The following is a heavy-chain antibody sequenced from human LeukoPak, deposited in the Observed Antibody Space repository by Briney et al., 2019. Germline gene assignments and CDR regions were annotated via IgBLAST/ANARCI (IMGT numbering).Heavy chain of an antibody. D-gene: IGHD6-19*01. CDR2: ISSSGSTE. CDR1: GFIFDDYY. Sequence: KAGGSLRLSCAASGFIFDDYYMSWIRQAPGKGLEWVSFISSSGSTEYYADSVKGRSTISRDNGKNLVYLQMNSLTAEDTAVDYCARVGGIAVAAADPLDSWGQGTLVTVSS. CDR3: ARVGGIAVAAADPLDS. V-gene: IGHV3-11*01. J-gene: IGHJ4*02.